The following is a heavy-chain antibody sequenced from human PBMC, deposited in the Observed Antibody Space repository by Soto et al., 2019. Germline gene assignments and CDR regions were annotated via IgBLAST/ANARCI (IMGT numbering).Heavy chain of an antibody. CDR3: ARVAVAGKGVGAYYYGMDV. J-gene: IGHJ6*02. D-gene: IGHD6-19*01. V-gene: IGHV1-2*04. CDR2: INPNSGGT. Sequence: QVQLVQSGAEVKKPGASVKVSCKASGYTFTGYYMHWVRQAPGQGLEWMGWINPNSGGTNYAQKFQDWVTMTRETSISTAYMELSRLRSDDTAVYYCARVAVAGKGVGAYYYGMDVWGQGTTVTVSS. CDR1: GYTFTGYY.